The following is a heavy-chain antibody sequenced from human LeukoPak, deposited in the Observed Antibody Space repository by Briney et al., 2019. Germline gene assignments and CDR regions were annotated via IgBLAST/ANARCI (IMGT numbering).Heavy chain of an antibody. CDR1: GLPFSSYA. CDR3: AKDSPPPSIAARPDAFDI. D-gene: IGHD6-6*01. J-gene: IGHJ3*02. CDR2: ISGSGGST. V-gene: IGHV3-23*01. Sequence: PGGSLRLSCASSGLPFSSYAMSSVRQAPGKGLEWVSAISGSGGSTYYADSAKGRFTLSRDNTKNTLYLQMNSLRAEDTAVYYCAKDSPPPSIAARPDAFDIWGQGTMVTVSS.